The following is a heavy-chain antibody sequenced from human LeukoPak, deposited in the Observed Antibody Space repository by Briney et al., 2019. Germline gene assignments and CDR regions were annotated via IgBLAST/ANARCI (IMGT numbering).Heavy chain of an antibody. Sequence: GGSLRLSCAASGFSLGSYWMGWVRQAPGKGLEWVANIKQDGSEKYYVDSVKGRFTISRDNAKNSVYLQMNTLRAGDTAVYYCARDIASVRFDYWGQGTLVSVSS. D-gene: IGHD2-21*01. V-gene: IGHV3-7*05. CDR2: IKQDGSEK. CDR1: GFSLGSYW. CDR3: ARDIASVRFDY. J-gene: IGHJ4*02.